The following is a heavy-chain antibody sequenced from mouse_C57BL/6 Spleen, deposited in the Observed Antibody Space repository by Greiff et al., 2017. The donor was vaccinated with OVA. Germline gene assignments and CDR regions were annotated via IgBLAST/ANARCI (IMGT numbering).Heavy chain of an antibody. J-gene: IGHJ3*01. CDR1: GYTFTSSW. Sequence: QVQLQQPGPELVKPGASVKLSCKASGYTFTSSWMHWVKQRPGQGLEWIGNINPRNGGTNYNEKFKSKATMTVDKSSSTAYMQLSSLTSEDSAVYYCAAGIYSNYAWFAYWGQGTLVTVSA. CDR3: AAGIYSNYAWFAY. V-gene: IGHV1-53*01. CDR2: INPRNGGT. D-gene: IGHD2-5*01.